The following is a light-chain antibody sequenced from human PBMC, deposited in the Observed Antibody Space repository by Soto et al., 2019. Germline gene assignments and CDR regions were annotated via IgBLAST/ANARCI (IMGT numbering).Light chain of an antibody. J-gene: IGLJ3*02. CDR1: SSDVGGYNY. CDR3: CSYAGSYTWV. V-gene: IGLV2-11*01. Sequence: QSALTQPRSVSGSHGHSVTISCTGTSSDVGGYNYVSWYQQHPGKAPKLMIYDVSKRPSGVPDRFSGSKSGNTASLTISGLQAEDEADYYCCSYAGSYTWVFGGGTKLTVL. CDR2: DVS.